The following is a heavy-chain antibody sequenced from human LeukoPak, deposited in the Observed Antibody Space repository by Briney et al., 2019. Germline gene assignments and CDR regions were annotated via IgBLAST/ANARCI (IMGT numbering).Heavy chain of an antibody. J-gene: IGHJ6*04. CDR1: GFTVSSNY. D-gene: IGHD3-10*02. V-gene: IGHV3-7*01. Sequence: PGGSLKLSCAASGFTVSSNYMSWVRQAPGKGLEWVANIKQDGSEKYYADSVKGRFTISRDNAKNSLYLQMNSLRAEDTAVYYCAELGITMIGGVWGKGTTVTISS. CDR3: AELGITMIGGV. CDR2: IKQDGSEK.